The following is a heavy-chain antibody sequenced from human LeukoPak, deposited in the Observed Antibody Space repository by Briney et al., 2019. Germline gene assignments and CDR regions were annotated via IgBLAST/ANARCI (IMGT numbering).Heavy chain of an antibody. J-gene: IGHJ4*02. V-gene: IGHV3-23*01. D-gene: IGHD3-16*01. CDR1: GFTFSSYA. CDR3: AKRDNTDYFRGTAYFDY. CDR2: VSGSGDTT. Sequence: PGGSLRLSCSASGFTFSSYAMYWVRQAPGMGLEWVSAVSGSGDTTYYTDSVRGRFTISRDNSKNTLFLQMNSLRAEDTAVYYCAKRDNTDYFRGTAYFDYWGLGTLVTVSS.